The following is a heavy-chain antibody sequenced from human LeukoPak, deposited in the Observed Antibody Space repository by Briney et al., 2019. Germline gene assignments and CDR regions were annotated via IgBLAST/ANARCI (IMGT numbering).Heavy chain of an antibody. V-gene: IGHV3-30-3*01. D-gene: IGHD6-19*01. CDR2: ISYDGSNK. J-gene: IGHJ4*02. CDR1: GFTFSSYA. Sequence: HAGGSLRLSCAASGFTFSSYAMHWVRQAPGKGLEWVAVISYDGSNKYYADSVKGRFTISRDNAKNSLYLQMNSLRAEDTAVYYCARDRGGYSSGFDYWGQGTLVTVSS. CDR3: ARDRGGYSSGFDY.